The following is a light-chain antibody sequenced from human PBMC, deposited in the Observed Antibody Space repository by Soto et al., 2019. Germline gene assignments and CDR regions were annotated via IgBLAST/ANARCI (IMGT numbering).Light chain of an antibody. CDR3: QQYYSTPWT. CDR2: WAS. CDR1: QSVLYSSNNKNY. V-gene: IGKV4-1*01. Sequence: DIVMTQSPDSLAVSLGERATINCKSSQSVLYSSNNKNYSALYQQKPGQPPKLLIYWASTRESGVPDRFSGSGSGTDFTLTISSLQAEDVAVYYCQQYYSTPWTFGQGTKVEIK. J-gene: IGKJ1*01.